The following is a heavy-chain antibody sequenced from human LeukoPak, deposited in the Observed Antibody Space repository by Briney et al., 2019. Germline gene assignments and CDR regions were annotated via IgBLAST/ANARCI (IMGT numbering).Heavy chain of an antibody. D-gene: IGHD3-22*01. V-gene: IGHV3-7*01. CDR2: IKQDGSEK. Sequence: GGSLRLSCAASGFTFSSYWMSWVRQAPGKGLEWVANIKQDGSEKYYVDSVKGRFTISRDSAKNSLYLQMNSLRAEDTAVYYCARVIVVVITSYFDYWGQGTLVTVSS. CDR1: GFTFSSYW. J-gene: IGHJ4*02. CDR3: ARVIVVVITSYFDY.